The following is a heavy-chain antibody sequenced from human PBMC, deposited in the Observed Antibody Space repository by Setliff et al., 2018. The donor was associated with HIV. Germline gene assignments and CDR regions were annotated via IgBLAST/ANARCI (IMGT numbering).Heavy chain of an antibody. J-gene: IGHJ6*03. CDR1: GASISSSNSY. CDR3: ARQRYAPGTSWVFYYYYMDL. D-gene: IGHD6-13*01. V-gene: IGHV4-39*01. CDR2: IYSSGST. Sequence: SETLSLTCTVYGASISSSNSYWGWIRKPPGKRMEWLGSIYSSGSTYYNPSLSSRLTISVDTSKNQVTLRLSSVTAADTGVYYGARQRYAPGTSWVFYYYYMDLWGGGTTVTVSS.